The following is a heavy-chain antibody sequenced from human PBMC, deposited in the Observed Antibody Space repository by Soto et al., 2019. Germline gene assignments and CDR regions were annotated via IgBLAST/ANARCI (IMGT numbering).Heavy chain of an antibody. CDR3: PRDRAFCSGRSCSSPPDYYYYMDG. CDR1: GVSISSSY. CDR2: IYNSGST. J-gene: IGHJ6*03. V-gene: IGHV4-59*12. Sequence: QVQLQESGPGLVKPSETLSLTCTVSGVSISSSYWSWIRQPPGKGLEWIGYIYNSGSTNYNPSLKSRVTISVDTSKNQASLGRSSVTAADTAVYYWPRDRAFCSGRSCSSPPDYYYYMDGWGKGTRVTVS. D-gene: IGHD2-15*01.